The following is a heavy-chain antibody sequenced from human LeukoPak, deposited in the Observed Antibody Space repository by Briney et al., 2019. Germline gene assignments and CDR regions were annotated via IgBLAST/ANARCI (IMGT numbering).Heavy chain of an antibody. CDR1: GFIVSHNY. CDR2: IYIDGTT. J-gene: IGHJ5*02. V-gene: IGHV3-53*05. CDR3: ARDGRITLFGVVTRKVWFDP. Sequence: GGSLRLSCAASGFIVSHNYMTWVRQAPGKGLEWISVIYIDGTTYYSDSVMGRCTISKDNSKDTVYLQVNSLRAEHTAVYYCARDGRITLFGVVTRKVWFDPWGQGTLVTVSS. D-gene: IGHD3-3*01.